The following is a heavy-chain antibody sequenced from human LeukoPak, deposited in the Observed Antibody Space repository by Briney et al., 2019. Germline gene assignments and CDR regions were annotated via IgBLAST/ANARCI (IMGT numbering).Heavy chain of an antibody. CDR1: GYTFTSYD. V-gene: IGHV1-8*01. D-gene: IGHD1-14*01. CDR2: MNPNSGNT. CDR3: ARALPVTTTVDY. J-gene: IGHJ4*02. Sequence: GASVKVSCKASGYTFTSYDINWVRQATGQGLEWMGWMNPNSGNTGYAQKFQGRLTMTRDTSISTAYMELSSLRSEYTAVYYCARALPVTTTVDYWGQGTLVTVSS.